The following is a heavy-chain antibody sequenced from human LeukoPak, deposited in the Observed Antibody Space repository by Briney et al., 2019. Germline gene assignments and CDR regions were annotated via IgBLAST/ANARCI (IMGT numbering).Heavy chain of an antibody. CDR2: IYSGGST. D-gene: IGHD3-10*01. J-gene: IGHJ4*02. V-gene: IGHV4-59*01. Sequence: PSETLSLTCTVFGGSISSYYWSWIRQPPGKGLEWIGYIYSGGSTNYNPSLKSRVTISVDTSKNQFSLKLSSVTAADTAVYYCARAMVRGVIISWGLDYFDYWGQGTLVTVSS. CDR3: ARAMVRGVIISWGLDYFDY. CDR1: GGSISSYY.